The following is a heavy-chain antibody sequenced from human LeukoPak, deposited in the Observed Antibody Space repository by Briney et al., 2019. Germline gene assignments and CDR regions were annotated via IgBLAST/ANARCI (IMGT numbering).Heavy chain of an antibody. CDR2: VSSSSSYI. Sequence: GGSLRLSCAASGFTFSSYSMNWVRQAPGKGLEWVSSVSSSSSYIYYADSVKGRFTISRDNAKNSLYLQMNSLRAEDTAVYYCSADHYCSGGSCYSPSKDYWGQGTLVTVSS. D-gene: IGHD2-15*01. CDR1: GFTFSSYS. J-gene: IGHJ4*02. V-gene: IGHV3-21*01. CDR3: SADHYCSGGSCYSPSKDY.